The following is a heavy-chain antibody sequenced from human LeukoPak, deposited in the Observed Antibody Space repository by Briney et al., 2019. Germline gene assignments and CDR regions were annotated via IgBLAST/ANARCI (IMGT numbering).Heavy chain of an antibody. CDR2: IYPGDSDT. V-gene: IGHV5-51*01. Sequence: GEALKISWKGSGYSFTSYWIGWVRQIPGKVLEWMGIIYPGDSDTRYNPSFQGHATISADKSISNTYLQWSSLKASDTAMYYCARHVRSGRYYDSSGYFSNFDYWGQGTLVTVSS. D-gene: IGHD3-22*01. CDR1: GYSFTSYW. CDR3: ARHVRSGRYYDSSGYFSNFDY. J-gene: IGHJ4*02.